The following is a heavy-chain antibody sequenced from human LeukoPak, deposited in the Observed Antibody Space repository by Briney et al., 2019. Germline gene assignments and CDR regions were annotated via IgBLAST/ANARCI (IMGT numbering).Heavy chain of an antibody. CDR1: GHSSTNDR. CDR3: ARQGPFGIAAAGTHSDY. CDR2: IYPGDSDT. Sequence: GQALNISCTVSGHSSTNDRTSWVRQMRGKGLEWRGIIYPGDSDTRYSPSFQGQVTISADKSISTAYLQWRSLKASDTATYYCARQGPFGIAAAGTHSDYWGQGTLVTVSS. J-gene: IGHJ4*02. D-gene: IGHD6-13*01. V-gene: IGHV5-51*01.